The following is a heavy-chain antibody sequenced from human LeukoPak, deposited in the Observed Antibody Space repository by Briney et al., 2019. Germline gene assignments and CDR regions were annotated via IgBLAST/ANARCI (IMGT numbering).Heavy chain of an antibody. CDR1: GGSISSSSYY. V-gene: IGHV4-61*05. CDR2: IYYSGST. D-gene: IGHD3-9*01. CDR3: ARGGVLRYFD. J-gene: IGHJ4*02. Sequence: SETLSLTCTVSGGSISSSSYYWGWIRQPPGKGLEWIGYIYYSGSTNYNPSLKSRVTISVDTSKNQFSLKLSSVTAADTAVYYCARGGVLRYFDWGQGTLVTVSS.